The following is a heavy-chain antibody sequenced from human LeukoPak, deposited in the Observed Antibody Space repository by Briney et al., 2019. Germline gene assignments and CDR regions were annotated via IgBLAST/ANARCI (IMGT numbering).Heavy chain of an antibody. D-gene: IGHD3-9*01. CDR1: GFTFDDYA. Sequence: GGSLRLSCAASGFTFDDYAMHWVRQVPGKGLEWVSGISWNSGNTYYEDSVKGRFTISRDNAKNSLYLQMNSLRAEDTALYYCAKGEAIRYFDWLLYDWGQGIPVTVSS. CDR3: AKGEAIRYFDWLLYD. CDR2: ISWNSGNT. V-gene: IGHV3-9*01. J-gene: IGHJ4*02.